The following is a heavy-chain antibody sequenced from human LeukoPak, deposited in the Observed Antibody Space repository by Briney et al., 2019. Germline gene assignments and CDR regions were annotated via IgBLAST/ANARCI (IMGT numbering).Heavy chain of an antibody. J-gene: IGHJ4*02. CDR1: GFTFSNAW. CDR2: IKSKTDGGTT. D-gene: IGHD3-9*01. Sequence: GGSLRLSCAASGFTFSNAWMNWVRQAPGKGLEWVGRIKSKTDGGTTDYAAPVKGRFTISRDVSKNTLYLQMNSLKTEDTAVYYCTTAHAHWLVISYYFDYWGQGTLVTVSS. V-gene: IGHV3-15*07. CDR3: TTAHAHWLVISYYFDY.